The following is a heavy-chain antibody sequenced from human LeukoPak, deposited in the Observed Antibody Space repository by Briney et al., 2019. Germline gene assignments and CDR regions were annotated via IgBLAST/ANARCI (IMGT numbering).Heavy chain of an antibody. J-gene: IGHJ6*03. Sequence: GGSLRLSCTASGFTFGDYAMSWVRQAPGKGLEWVSAISGGGGSTYYADSVKGRFTISRDNFKNTLYLQMNSLRAEDTAVYYCAKNGDRGAYCSGGTCYPYYYYYMDVWGKGTTVTISS. CDR3: AKNGDRGAYCSGGTCYPYYYYYMDV. D-gene: IGHD2-15*01. CDR2: ISGGGGST. V-gene: IGHV3-23*01. CDR1: GFTFGDYA.